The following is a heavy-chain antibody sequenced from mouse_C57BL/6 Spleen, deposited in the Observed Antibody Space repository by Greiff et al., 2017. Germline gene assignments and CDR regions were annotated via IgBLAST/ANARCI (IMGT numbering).Heavy chain of an antibody. CDR3: ASGSSYEWYFDV. D-gene: IGHD1-1*01. Sequence: VQLQQPGAELVKPGASVKLSCKASGYTFTSYWMHWVKQRPGQGLEWIGMIHPNSGSTNYNEKFKSKATLTVDKSSSTAYMQLSSLTSEDSAVYYCASGSSYEWYFDVWGTGTTVTVSS. CDR1: GYTFTSYW. J-gene: IGHJ1*03. V-gene: IGHV1-64*01. CDR2: IHPNSGST.